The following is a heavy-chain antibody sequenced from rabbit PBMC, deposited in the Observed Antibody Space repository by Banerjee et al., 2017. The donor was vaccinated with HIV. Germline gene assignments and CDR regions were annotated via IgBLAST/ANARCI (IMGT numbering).Heavy chain of an antibody. CDR3: ARGAAAIAYSYAL. J-gene: IGHJ4*01. CDR2: IYTGDETT. V-gene: IGHV1S40*01. CDR1: GFSFSSDY. D-gene: IGHD6-1*01. Sequence: QSLEESGGDLVKPGASLTLTCTASGFSFSSDYMCWVRQAPGKGLEWIACIYTGDETTDYPSWVKGRFTISKTSSTTVTLQMTSLTVADTATYFCARGAAAIAYSYALWGPGTLVTVS.